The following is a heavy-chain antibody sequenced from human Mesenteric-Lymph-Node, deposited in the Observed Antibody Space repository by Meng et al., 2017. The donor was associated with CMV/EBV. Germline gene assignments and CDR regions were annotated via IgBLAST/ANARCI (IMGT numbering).Heavy chain of an antibody. CDR2: ISYDGSNK. CDR3: ARGRGVVVIAIIDY. V-gene: IGHV3-30*19. J-gene: IGHJ4*02. D-gene: IGHD2-21*01. CDR1: RFTFSKYD. Sequence: SRFTFSKYDMHWVRQAPGKGLEWVTVISYDGSNKYYADSVKGRFTISRDNSKNTLYLQMNSLRAEDTAVYYCARGRGVVVIAIIDYWGQGTLVTVSS.